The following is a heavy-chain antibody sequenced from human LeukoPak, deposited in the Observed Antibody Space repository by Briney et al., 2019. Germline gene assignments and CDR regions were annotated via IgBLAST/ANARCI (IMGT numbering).Heavy chain of an antibody. Sequence: PGGSLRLSCAASGFAFSSYSMNWVRHAPGKGLEWVSSISSSSSYIYYADSVKGRFTISRDNAKNSLYLQMNSLRAEDTAVYYCARDIDSSGYYENWGQGTLVTVSS. D-gene: IGHD3-22*01. CDR3: ARDIDSSGYYEN. J-gene: IGHJ4*02. CDR2: ISSSSSYI. V-gene: IGHV3-21*01. CDR1: GFAFSSYS.